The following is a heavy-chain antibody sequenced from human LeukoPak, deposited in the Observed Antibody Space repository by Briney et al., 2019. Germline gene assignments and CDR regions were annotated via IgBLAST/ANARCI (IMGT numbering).Heavy chain of an antibody. CDR2: IYYSGST. CDR1: GGSISSHY. CDR3: ARVRVPYNWFDS. V-gene: IGHV4-59*11. Sequence: SETLSLTCTVSGGSISSHYWNWIRQPPGKGLEWIGYIYYSGSTNYNPSLKSRVTISVDTSKNQFSLKLSSVTAADTAVYYCARVRVPYNWFDSWGQGILVTVSS. D-gene: IGHD4/OR15-4a*01. J-gene: IGHJ5*01.